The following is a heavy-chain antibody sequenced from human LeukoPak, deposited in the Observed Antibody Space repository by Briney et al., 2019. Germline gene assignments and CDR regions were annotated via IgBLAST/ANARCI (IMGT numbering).Heavy chain of an antibody. Sequence: SETLSVTCTVSGGSVSSGSYYWSWIRQPPGKGLEWIGYIYYSGSTNYNPSLKSRVTISVDTSKNQFSLKLSSVTAADTAVYYCARDLRFWGQGTLVTVSS. CDR1: GGSVSSGSYY. CDR2: IYYSGST. J-gene: IGHJ4*02. V-gene: IGHV4-61*01. CDR3: ARDLRF.